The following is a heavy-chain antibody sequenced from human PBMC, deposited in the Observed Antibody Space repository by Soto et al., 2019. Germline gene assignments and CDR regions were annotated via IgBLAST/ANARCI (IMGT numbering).Heavy chain of an antibody. CDR1: GFTFSSYG. CDR3: AKDMSDIVLVPAATVLDYYYGMDV. CDR2: ISYDGSNK. V-gene: IGHV3-30*18. Sequence: GGSLRLSCAASGFTFSSYGMHWVRQAPGKGLEWVAVISYDGSNKYYADSVKGRFTISRDNSKNTLYLQMNSLRGEDTAVYYCAKDMSDIVLVPAATVLDYYYGMDVWGQGTTVTVSS. D-gene: IGHD2-2*01. J-gene: IGHJ6*02.